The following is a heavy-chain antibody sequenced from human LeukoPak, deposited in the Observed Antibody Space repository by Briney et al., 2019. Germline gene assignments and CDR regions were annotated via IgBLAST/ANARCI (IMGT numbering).Heavy chain of an antibody. J-gene: IGHJ4*02. CDR1: GGSISSSSYY. D-gene: IGHD6-19*01. Sequence: ETLSLTCTVSGGSISSSSYYWGWIRQPPGKGLEWIGSIYYSGSTYYNPSLKSRVTISVDTSKNQFSLKLSSVTAADTAVYYCARSGAVAGLDYWGQGTLVTVSS. CDR3: ARSGAVAGLDY. CDR2: IYYSGST. V-gene: IGHV4-39*07.